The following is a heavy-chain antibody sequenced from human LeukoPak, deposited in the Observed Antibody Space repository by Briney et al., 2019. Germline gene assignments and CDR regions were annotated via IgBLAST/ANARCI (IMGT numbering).Heavy chain of an antibody. V-gene: IGHV3-48*01. CDR2: VSPSSSSI. Sequence: GGSLRLSCAASGFTFSSYGMNWVRQAPGTGLEWVSYVSPSSSSIYYADSVRGRFTISRDNAKNSLYLQMNSLRAEDTAVYYCAREHTPYGSGCTAAYWGQGTLVTVSS. J-gene: IGHJ4*02. CDR3: AREHTPYGSGCTAAY. CDR1: GFTFSSYG. D-gene: IGHD6-19*01.